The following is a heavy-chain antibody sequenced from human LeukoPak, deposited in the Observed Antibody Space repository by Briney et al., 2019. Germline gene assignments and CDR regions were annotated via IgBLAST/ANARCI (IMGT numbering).Heavy chain of an antibody. CDR3: ARADSYGFIDY. CDR2: IYYSGST. D-gene: IGHD5-18*01. CDR1: GGSISSYY. Sequence: SETLSLTCTVSGGSISSYYWSWIRQPPGMGLEWIGYIYYSGSTNYNPSLKSRVTISVDTSKNQFSLKLSSVTAADTAVYYCARADSYGFIDYWGQGTLVTVSS. V-gene: IGHV4-59*01. J-gene: IGHJ4*02.